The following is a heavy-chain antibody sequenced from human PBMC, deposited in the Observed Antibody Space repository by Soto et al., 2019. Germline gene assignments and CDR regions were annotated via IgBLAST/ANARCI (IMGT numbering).Heavy chain of an antibody. V-gene: IGHV1-69*06. D-gene: IGHD3-10*01. CDR1: GGTFSSHA. J-gene: IGHJ5*02. CDR3: ARGNKGPGHYGPGSQGWYGP. CDR2: IIPVTDTP. Sequence: SVKVSCKVSGGTFSSHAINWLRQAPGQGLEWVGVIIPVTDTPNNAEKFQGRVTITADKSTTTVYMELSSLTFDDTAVYFCARGNKGPGHYGPGSQGWYGPWGRGSLV.